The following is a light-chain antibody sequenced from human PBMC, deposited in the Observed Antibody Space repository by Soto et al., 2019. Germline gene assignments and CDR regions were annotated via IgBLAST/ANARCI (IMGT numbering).Light chain of an antibody. J-gene: IGKJ5*01. CDR2: DVF. CDR1: QSVSAR. V-gene: IGKV3-20*01. CDR3: QHYQGGHPIA. Sequence: EIVLTQSPDTLSLSPGESATLSCRASQSVSARLAWYKHKPGQPPRLLISDVFNRASGVAERFSGSGPETDFTLIIRRLEPEDSALYYCQHYQGGHPIAFGQGTRLEIK.